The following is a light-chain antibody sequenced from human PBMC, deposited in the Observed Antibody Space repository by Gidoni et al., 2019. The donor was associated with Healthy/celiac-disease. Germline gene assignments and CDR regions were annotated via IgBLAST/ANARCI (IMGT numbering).Light chain of an antibody. V-gene: IGKV1-5*03. Sequence: DIQMTQSPSTLSASVGDRFTITCRASPSISSWLAWYQQKPGKAPKLLFYKASSLESGVPSRCSGSGSGTEFTLTSSSLQPVDFATYFCQQYNSYSWTFXQXTKVEIK. J-gene: IGKJ1*01. CDR3: QQYNSYSWT. CDR2: KAS. CDR1: PSISSW.